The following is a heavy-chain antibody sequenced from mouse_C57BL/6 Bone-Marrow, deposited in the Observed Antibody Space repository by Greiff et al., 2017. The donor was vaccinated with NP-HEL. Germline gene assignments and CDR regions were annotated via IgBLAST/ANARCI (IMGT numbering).Heavy chain of an antibody. D-gene: IGHD2-2*01. V-gene: IGHV1-53*01. CDR3: AREGRWLRRGDWYFDV. J-gene: IGHJ1*03. CDR1: GYTFTSYW. CDR2: INPSNGGT. Sequence: QVQLQQPGTELVKPGTSVKLSCKSSGYTFTSYWMHWVKQRPGQGLEWIGNINPSNGGTNYNEKFKSKATLTVDKSSSTAYMQRSSLTSDDSAVYYCAREGRWLRRGDWYFDVWDTGTTVTVSS.